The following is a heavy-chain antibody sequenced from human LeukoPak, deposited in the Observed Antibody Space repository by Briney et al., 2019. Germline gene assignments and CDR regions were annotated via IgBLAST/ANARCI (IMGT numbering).Heavy chain of an antibody. CDR3: ARGAIFGP. Sequence: GSSVKVSCKASGGTFSNYAISWVRQAPGQGLEWMGWISAYNGNTNYAQKFQGRVTITTDESTSTAYMELSSLRSEDTAVYYCARGAIFGPWGQGTLVTVSS. CDR1: GGTFSNYA. J-gene: IGHJ5*02. V-gene: IGHV1-69*05. CDR2: ISAYNGNT. D-gene: IGHD3-3*01.